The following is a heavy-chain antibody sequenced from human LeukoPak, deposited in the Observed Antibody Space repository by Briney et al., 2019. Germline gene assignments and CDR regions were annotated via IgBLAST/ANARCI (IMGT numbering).Heavy chain of an antibody. D-gene: IGHD5-24*01. Sequence: PGGSLRLSCAASGFTFSSYWMHWVRQAPGKGLVWVSRINSDGSSTSYADSVKGRFTISRDNAKNSLNLQMNSLRAEDTAVYYCARGSLDGYNVDWGQGTLVTVSS. J-gene: IGHJ4*02. V-gene: IGHV3-74*01. CDR1: GFTFSSYW. CDR2: INSDGSST. CDR3: ARGSLDGYNVD.